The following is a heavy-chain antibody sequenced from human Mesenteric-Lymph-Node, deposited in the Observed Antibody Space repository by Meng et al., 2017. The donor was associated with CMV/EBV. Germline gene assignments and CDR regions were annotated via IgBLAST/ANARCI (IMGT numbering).Heavy chain of an antibody. CDR2: IYYSGTT. Sequence: TLSLTCTVSGGSISSGYYYWSWIRQHPGKGLEWIGYIYYSGTTYYNPSLESRVTISLDTSKNQFSLKLNSVTAADTAVYYCARHCGGDCYSYTFDSWGQGTLVTVSS. J-gene: IGHJ4*02. D-gene: IGHD2-21*01. CDR1: GGSISSGYYY. CDR3: ARHCGGDCYSYTFDS. V-gene: IGHV4-31*03.